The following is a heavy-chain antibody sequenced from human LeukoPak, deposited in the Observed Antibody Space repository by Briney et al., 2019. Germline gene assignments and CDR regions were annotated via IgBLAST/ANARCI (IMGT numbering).Heavy chain of an antibody. Sequence: GESLKISCKGSGYRFTSYWIGWVRQMPGKGLEWMGIMYSGESDTRYSPSFQGQVTISADKSISTAYLQWSSLKASDTAMYYCARRAARNYYYYGMDVWGQGTTVTVSS. CDR1: GYRFTSYW. J-gene: IGHJ6*02. CDR2: MYSGESDT. D-gene: IGHD6-6*01. CDR3: ARRAARNYYYYGMDV. V-gene: IGHV5-51*01.